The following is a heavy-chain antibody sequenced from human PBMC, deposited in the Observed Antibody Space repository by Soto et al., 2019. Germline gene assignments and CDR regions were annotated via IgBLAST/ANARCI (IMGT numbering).Heavy chain of an antibody. Sequence: QVQLQESGPGLVKPSDTLSLTCAVSGYSISSSNWWGWIRQPPGKGLEWIGYIYYRGPTYYNPSLKRRVTRSVDTPKNQFSLKLTSVTAVDTAVYYCARREIQGPIDYWGQGTLVTVSS. CDR1: GYSISSSNW. V-gene: IGHV4-28*01. CDR2: IYYRGPT. J-gene: IGHJ4*02. D-gene: IGHD1-26*01. CDR3: ARREIQGPIDY.